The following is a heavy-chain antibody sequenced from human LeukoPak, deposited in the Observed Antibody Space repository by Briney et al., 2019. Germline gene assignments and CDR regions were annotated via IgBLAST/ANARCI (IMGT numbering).Heavy chain of an antibody. CDR2: INWNSASI. D-gene: IGHD3-22*01. CDR3: ARAPGIHYDSTVIAH. J-gene: IGHJ4*02. CDR1: GFTIDDYA. V-gene: IGHV3-9*01. Sequence: GGSLRLSCAASGFTIDDYAMHWVRQVPGKGLEWVSGINWNSASIGYADSVKGRFTISRDNAKNSLYLQMNSLRAEDTAMYYCARAPGIHYDSTVIAHWGQGTLVTVSS.